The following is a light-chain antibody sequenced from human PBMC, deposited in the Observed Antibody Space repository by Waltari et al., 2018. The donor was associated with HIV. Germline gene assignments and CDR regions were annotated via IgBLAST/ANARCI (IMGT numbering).Light chain of an antibody. CDR3: SSYTTSGTWI. Sequence: QSALAQPASVSGSPGQSITIPCSGTTSDVGFSKYVAWNQQHPGEAPKLIIYDATIRPPGVSTRFSASKSGNTASLTISGLQAADEADYYCSSYTTSGTWIFGGGTKVTVL. V-gene: IGLV2-14*01. CDR2: DAT. CDR1: TSDVGFSKY. J-gene: IGLJ2*01.